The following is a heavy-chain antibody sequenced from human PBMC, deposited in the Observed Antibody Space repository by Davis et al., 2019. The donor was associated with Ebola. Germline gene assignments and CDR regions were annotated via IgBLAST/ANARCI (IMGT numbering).Heavy chain of an antibody. V-gene: IGHV1-46*01. J-gene: IGHJ3*02. Sequence: ASVKVSCKASGYRFTSYYMHWVRQAPGQGLEWMGIINPITGGTSYAQNFQVRVNMTRDTSTSTVYMELSSLRSEDTAVYYCAREGGRYYDSSGYVFDIWGKGTMVKVSS. CDR1: GYRFTSYY. CDR3: AREGGRYYDSSGYVFDI. CDR2: INPITGGT. D-gene: IGHD3-22*01.